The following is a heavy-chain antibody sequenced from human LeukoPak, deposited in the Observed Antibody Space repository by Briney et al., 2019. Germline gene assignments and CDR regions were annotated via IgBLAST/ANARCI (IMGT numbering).Heavy chain of an antibody. J-gene: IGHJ4*02. D-gene: IGHD3-16*01. V-gene: IGHV3-7*01. Sequence: GGSLRLSCAASGFTFSTYEMHWVRQAPGKGLEWVANIKQDGSERYYVDSVRGRFTISRDNAKNSLYLQMDSLRAEDTAVYYCARSHVWGRAYDYWGQGTLVTVSS. CDR3: ARSHVWGRAYDY. CDR2: IKQDGSER. CDR1: GFTFSTYE.